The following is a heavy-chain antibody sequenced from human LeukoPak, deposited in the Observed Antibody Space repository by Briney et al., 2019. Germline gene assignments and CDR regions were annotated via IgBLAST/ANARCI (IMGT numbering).Heavy chain of an antibody. CDR3: ARILRTTGTIDHYDY. CDR1: GFTFSDYY. CDR2: ISSSSSYT. D-gene: IGHD1-1*01. V-gene: IGHV3-11*06. Sequence: AGGSLRLSCAASGFTFSDYYMSWIRQAPGKGLEWVSYISSSSSYTNYADSAKGRFTISRDNAKNSLYLQMNSLRAEDTAVYYCARILRTTGTIDHYDYWGQGTLVTVSS. J-gene: IGHJ4*02.